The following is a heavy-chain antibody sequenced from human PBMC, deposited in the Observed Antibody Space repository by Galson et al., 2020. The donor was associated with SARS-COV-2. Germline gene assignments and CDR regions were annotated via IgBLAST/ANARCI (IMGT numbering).Heavy chain of an antibody. CDR2: LDTGGGGT. J-gene: IGHJ4*02. Sequence: ASVKVSCKTSGYTFINYYIHWVRQAPGQGLEWMGLLDTGGGGTNYARKFQGRVTMTRDTSTRTVYMEVTSLRSEDTAVYYCARSGSTTVLDYWGQGTLVTVSS. D-gene: IGHD2-2*01. CDR3: ARSGSTTVLDY. V-gene: IGHV1-46*01. CDR1: GYTFINYY.